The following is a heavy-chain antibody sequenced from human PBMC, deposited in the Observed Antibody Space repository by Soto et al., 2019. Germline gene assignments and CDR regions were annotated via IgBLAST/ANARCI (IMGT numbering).Heavy chain of an antibody. V-gene: IGHV1-46*04. CDR3: ARDEVPDVQNDAFDI. CDR2: IDPSDGTT. Sequence: ASVKVSCKASGYAFTTYHMHWVRQAPGQGLEWMGMIDPSDGTTTYAQKLQGRVTMTRDTATSTVYMELSSLRSEDTAVYYCARDEVPDVQNDAFDIWGQGTMVTVSS. J-gene: IGHJ3*02. CDR1: GYAFTTYH.